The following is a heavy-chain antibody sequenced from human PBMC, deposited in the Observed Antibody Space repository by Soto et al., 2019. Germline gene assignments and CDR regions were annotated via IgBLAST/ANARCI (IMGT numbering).Heavy chain of an antibody. J-gene: IGHJ6*02. Sequence: SSETLSLTCTVSGGSISSSSYYWGWIRQPPGKGLEWIGSIYYSGSTYYNPSLKSRVTISVDTSKNQFSLKLSSVTAADTAVYYCARGDFDWLFYGMDVWGQGTTVTVSS. CDR1: GGSISSSSYY. CDR3: ARGDFDWLFYGMDV. V-gene: IGHV4-39*01. CDR2: IYYSGST. D-gene: IGHD3-9*01.